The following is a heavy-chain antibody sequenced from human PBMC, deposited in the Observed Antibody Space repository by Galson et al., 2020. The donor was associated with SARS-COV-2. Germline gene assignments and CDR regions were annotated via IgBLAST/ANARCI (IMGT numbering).Heavy chain of an antibody. Sequence: SEPLSLTCAVYGGSFSGYYWSWIRQPPGKGLEWIGEINHSGSTNYNPSLKSRVTISVDTSKNQFSLKLSSVTAADTAVYYCARGGYSYIRGYYFDYWGQGTLVTVSS. V-gene: IGHV4-34*01. CDR1: GGSFSGYY. D-gene: IGHD5-18*01. J-gene: IGHJ4*02. CDR3: ARGGYSYIRGYYFDY. CDR2: INHSGST.